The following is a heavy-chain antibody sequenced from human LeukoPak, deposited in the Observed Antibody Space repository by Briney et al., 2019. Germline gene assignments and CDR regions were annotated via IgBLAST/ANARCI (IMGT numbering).Heavy chain of an antibody. D-gene: IGHD3-22*01. CDR1: EFTFSHYG. Sequence: PGTSLRLSCAASEFTFSHYGMHWVRQAPGKGLEWVALISYHGSDKYYTDSVKGRFTVSRDNSKNTLYLQMDSLRPEDTAVYYCARVIGVMRSRSAFDIWGQGTMVTVSS. CDR2: ISYHGSDK. V-gene: IGHV3-30*03. J-gene: IGHJ3*02. CDR3: ARVIGVMRSRSAFDI.